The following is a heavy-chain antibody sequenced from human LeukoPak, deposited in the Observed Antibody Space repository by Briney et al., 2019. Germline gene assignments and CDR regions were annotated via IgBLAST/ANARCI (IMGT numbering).Heavy chain of an antibody. CDR3: ARDLCVGGTCYGIDY. CDR2: IYYSGST. CDR1: GGSVSSGSYS. D-gene: IGHD2-15*01. J-gene: IGHJ4*02. Sequence: PSETLSLTCTVSGGSVSSGSYSWSWIRQPPGKGLEWIGYIYYSGSTSYNPSLRSRVTISVDTSKNQFSLKLSSVTAADTAVYYCARDLCVGGTCYGIDYWGQGTLVTVSS. V-gene: IGHV4-61*01.